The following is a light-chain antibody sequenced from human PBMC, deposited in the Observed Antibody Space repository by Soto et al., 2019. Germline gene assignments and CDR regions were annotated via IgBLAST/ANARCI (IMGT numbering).Light chain of an antibody. CDR3: QSFDKYLSAVV. V-gene: IGLV1-40*01. CDR2: DNT. CDR1: SSDIGAGYR. Sequence: QAVVTQPPSVSGAPGERVTISCTGSSSDIGAGYRVRWYQQVPGTAPKLLIYDNTNRPSGVSVRFSGSKSGTSASLAISGLQAEDEADYYCQSFDKYLSAVVFGGGNKVTVL. J-gene: IGLJ2*01.